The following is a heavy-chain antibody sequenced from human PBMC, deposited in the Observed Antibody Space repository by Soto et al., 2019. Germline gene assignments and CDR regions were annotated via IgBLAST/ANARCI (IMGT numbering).Heavy chain of an antibody. CDR2: IYSGGST. D-gene: IGHD6-13*01. J-gene: IGHJ4*02. CDR1: GFTVSSNY. V-gene: IGHV3-66*01. Sequence: PGGSLRLSCAASGFTVSSNYMSWVRQAPGKGLEWVSVIYSGGSTYYADSVKGRFTISRDNSKNTLYLQMNSLRAEDTAVYYCVAHILYSSSWYSDYRGQRTLVTGSS. CDR3: VAHILYSSSWYSDY.